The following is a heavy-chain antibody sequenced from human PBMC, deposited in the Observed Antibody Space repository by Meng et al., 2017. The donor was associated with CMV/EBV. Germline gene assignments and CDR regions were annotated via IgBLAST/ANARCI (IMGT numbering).Heavy chain of an antibody. Sequence: LSLTCAASGFTFSSYAMHWVRQAPGKGLEWVAVISYDGSNKYYADSVKGRFTISRDNSKNTLYLQMNSLKTEDTAVYYCTTVGVPAARYYYGMDVWGQGTTVTVSS. CDR2: ISYDGSNK. CDR3: TTVGVPAARYYYGMDV. V-gene: IGHV3-30*04. CDR1: GFTFSSYA. D-gene: IGHD2-2*01. J-gene: IGHJ6*02.